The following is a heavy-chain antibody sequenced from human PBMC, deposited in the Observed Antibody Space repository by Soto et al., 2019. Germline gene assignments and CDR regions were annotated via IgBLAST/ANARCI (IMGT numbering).Heavy chain of an antibody. CDR2: IYYRGST. Sequence: QLQLQESGPGLVKPSETLSLTCTVSGGSISSSSYYCGWIRQHPGKGLERIGSIYYRGSTYYNLSLKSRVSISVDPSKNQFSLKLSSGTAADTAVYYCARHTPAISISDHWGQGTLVTVSS. CDR1: GGSISSSSYY. D-gene: IGHD2-15*01. CDR3: ARHTPAISISDH. V-gene: IGHV4-39*01. J-gene: IGHJ4*02.